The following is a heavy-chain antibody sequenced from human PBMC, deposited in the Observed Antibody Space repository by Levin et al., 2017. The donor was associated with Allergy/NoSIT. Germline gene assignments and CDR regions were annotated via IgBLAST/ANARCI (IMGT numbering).Heavy chain of an antibody. CDR2: ISGSGGST. V-gene: IGHV3-23*01. CDR3: AKDSYDFWSGYSFDY. CDR1: GFTFSSYA. D-gene: IGHD3-3*01. J-gene: IGHJ4*02. Sequence: GESLKISCAASGFTFSSYAMSWVRQAPGKGLEWVSAISGSGGSTYYADSVKGRFTISRDNSKNTLYLQMNSLRAEDTAVYYCAKDSYDFWSGYSFDYWGQGTLVTVSS.